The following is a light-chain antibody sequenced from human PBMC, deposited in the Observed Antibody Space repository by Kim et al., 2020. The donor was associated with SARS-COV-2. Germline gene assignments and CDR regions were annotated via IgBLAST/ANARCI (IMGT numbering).Light chain of an antibody. V-gene: IGLV3-25*03. CDR2: KDS. J-gene: IGLJ3*02. CDR1: VLPKQY. CDR3: QSADISGTYVM. Sequence: SYELTQPPSVSVSPGQTARITCSGDVLPKQYAFWYQQKSGQAPVLLIFKDSERPSGIPERFSGSSSGTTVTLTISGVQAEDEADYYCQSADISGTYVMFG.